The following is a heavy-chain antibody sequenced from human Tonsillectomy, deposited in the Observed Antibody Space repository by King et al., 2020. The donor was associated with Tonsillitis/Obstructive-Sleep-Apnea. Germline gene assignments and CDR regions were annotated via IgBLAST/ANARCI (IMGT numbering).Heavy chain of an antibody. CDR1: GYTFTDYF. D-gene: IGHD3/OR15-3a*01. CDR2: INPNSGGT. V-gene: IGHV1-2*06. CDR3: ATVDNDAVDI. Sequence: QVQSVQSGAEVKKPGASVKVSCKASGYTFTDYFMHWVRQAPGQGLEWMGRINPNSGGTNYAQKFQGRVTMTRETSISTAYMKLSRLRSDDTAVYYCATVDNDAVDIWGQGTMVTVSS. J-gene: IGHJ3*02.